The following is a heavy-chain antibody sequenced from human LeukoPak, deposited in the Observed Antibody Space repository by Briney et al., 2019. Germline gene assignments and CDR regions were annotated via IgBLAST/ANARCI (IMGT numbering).Heavy chain of an antibody. Sequence: SVKVSCTASGGTFSSYAISWVRQAPGHGLEWMGGIIPIFGTANYAQKFQGRVTITADKSTSTAYMELSSLRSEDTAVYYRAYASYAYWGQGTLATVSS. V-gene: IGHV1-69*06. CDR3: AYASYAY. CDR1: GGTFSSYA. J-gene: IGHJ4*02. CDR2: IIPIFGTA. D-gene: IGHD3-16*01.